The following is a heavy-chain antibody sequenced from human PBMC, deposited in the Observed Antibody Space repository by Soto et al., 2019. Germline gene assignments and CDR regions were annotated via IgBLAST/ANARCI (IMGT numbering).Heavy chain of an antibody. J-gene: IGHJ4*02. V-gene: IGHV3-23*01. CDR3: ATYYYDGSAYYSG. CDR1: GFTFSSYA. D-gene: IGHD3-22*01. CDR2: ISDNGGST. Sequence: PVGSLRLSCAASGFTFSSYAISWVRQAPGKGLEWVSAISDNGGSTYYAGSVKGRFSISRDNSKNTLYLQLNSLRVEDTAVYYCATYYYDGSAYYSGWGQGTQVTVSS.